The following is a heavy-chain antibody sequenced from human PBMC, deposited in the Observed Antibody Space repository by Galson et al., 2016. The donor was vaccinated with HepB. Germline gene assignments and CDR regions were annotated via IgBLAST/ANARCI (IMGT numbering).Heavy chain of an antibody. CDR1: GYTFISYG. CDR2: ISAYNGDT. CDR3: ARARLGAFDY. J-gene: IGHJ4*02. Sequence: SVKVSCKVSGYTFISYGINWVRQVPGQGLEWMGWISAYNGDTSYAQKFQDRVTITADTSTSTAYMELKSLTSDDTSLYYCARARLGAFDYWGQGTLVAVSS. D-gene: IGHD1-1*01. V-gene: IGHV1-18*01.